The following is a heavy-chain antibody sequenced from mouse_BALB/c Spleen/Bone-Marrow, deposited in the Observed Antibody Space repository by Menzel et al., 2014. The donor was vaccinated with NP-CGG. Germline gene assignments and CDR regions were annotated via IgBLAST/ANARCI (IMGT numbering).Heavy chain of an antibody. J-gene: IGHJ1*01. V-gene: IGHV1-69*01. CDR2: IDTSDSYT. D-gene: IGHD1-2*01. CDR3: ARSAGYRYFDV. CDR1: GYTFTDYW. Sequence: QVQLQQSGAELVMPGASVKMSCKASGYTFTDYWMHWVKQRPGQGLEWIGAIDTSDSYTSYNQKFKGKATLTVDESSSTAHMQLSSLTSEDSAVYYCARSAGYRYFDVWGAGTTVTVSS.